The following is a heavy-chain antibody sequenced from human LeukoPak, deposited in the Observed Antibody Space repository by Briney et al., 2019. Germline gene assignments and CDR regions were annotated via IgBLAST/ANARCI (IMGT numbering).Heavy chain of an antibody. V-gene: IGHV3-11*06. Sequence: PGGSLRLSCAASGFTFSDYYMSWIRQAPGKGLEWVSYISSSSSYTNYADSVKGRFTISRDNAKNSLYLQMNSLRAEDTAVYYCARDVVRGVIIHYFDYWGQGTLVTVSS. CDR3: ARDVVRGVIIHYFDY. CDR2: ISSSSSYT. D-gene: IGHD3-10*01. CDR1: GFTFSDYY. J-gene: IGHJ4*02.